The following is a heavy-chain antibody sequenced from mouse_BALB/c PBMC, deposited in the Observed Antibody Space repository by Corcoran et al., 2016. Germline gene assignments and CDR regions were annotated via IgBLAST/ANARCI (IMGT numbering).Heavy chain of an antibody. CDR3: ATFLRPVDY. D-gene: IGHD1-2*01. J-gene: IGHJ2*01. Sequence: DVQLQESRPGLVKRSQSLSLTCSVAGYSTTSCYYWNWIRQFPGNKLEWMGYISYDGTNNYNPSLKNRISITRDTSKNQFFLKLNSVTTEDTATYYCATFLRPVDYWGQGTTLTVSS. V-gene: IGHV3-6*02. CDR1: GYSTTSCYY. CDR2: ISYDGTN.